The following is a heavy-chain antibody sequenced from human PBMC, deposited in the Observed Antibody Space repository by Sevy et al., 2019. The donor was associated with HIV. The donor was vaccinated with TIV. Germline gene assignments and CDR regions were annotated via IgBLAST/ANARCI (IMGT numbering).Heavy chain of an antibody. D-gene: IGHD2-2*01. CDR1: AYTFTGHY. CDR3: ARGGVVVEPAARGYFDY. CDR2: INPNSGGT. Sequence: ASVKVSCKASAYTFTGHYIHWVRQAPGQGLECMGWINPNSGGTIYAKKFQGRVTMTRDTSISTAYMELSRLRSDETAVYYCARGGVVVEPAARGYFDYWGHGTLVTVSS. J-gene: IGHJ4*01. V-gene: IGHV1-2*02.